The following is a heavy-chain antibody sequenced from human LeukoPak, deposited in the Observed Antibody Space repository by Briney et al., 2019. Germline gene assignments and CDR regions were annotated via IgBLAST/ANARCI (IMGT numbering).Heavy chain of an antibody. V-gene: IGHV3-23*01. CDR1: GFTFNTYA. D-gene: IGHD6-13*01. CDR2: ISGSGGYT. Sequence: GGSLRLSCAASGFTFNTYAMTWVRQAPGKGLEWVSSISGSGGYTYYADSVKGRFTISRDNSNNALYLQMNSLRAEDTAVYYCSKARGTSSWFIWFDPWGQGTLVTVSS. J-gene: IGHJ5*02. CDR3: SKARGTSSWFIWFDP.